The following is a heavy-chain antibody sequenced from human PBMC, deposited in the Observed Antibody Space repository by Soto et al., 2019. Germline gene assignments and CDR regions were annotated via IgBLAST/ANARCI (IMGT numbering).Heavy chain of an antibody. Sequence: EHLVESGGGVVQPGRSLRLSCTGSGFTFSSYAMHWVRLAPGKGLEWVAVVSYDGSIENYADSVRGRFTISRDNSKNTVFLQMNSLRVEDTAVYYCAKDISYYDFSLDDSWGQGTLVTVSS. J-gene: IGHJ5*02. CDR3: AKDISYYDFSLDDS. CDR1: GFTFSSYA. D-gene: IGHD3-16*01. V-gene: IGHV3-30*04. CDR2: VSYDGSIE.